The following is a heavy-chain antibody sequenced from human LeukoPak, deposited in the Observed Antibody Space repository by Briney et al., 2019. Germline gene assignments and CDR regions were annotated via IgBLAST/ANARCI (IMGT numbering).Heavy chain of an antibody. Sequence: PGGSLRLSCAASGFTFSSYWMSWVRQAPGKGLEWVANIKQDGSEKYYVDSVKGRFTISRDNAKNSLYLQMNSLRAEDTAVYYCANLRKGYCSSTSCYGWGQGTLVTVSS. CDR2: IKQDGSEK. J-gene: IGHJ4*02. CDR1: GFTFSSYW. D-gene: IGHD2-2*01. CDR3: ANLRKGYCSSTSCYG. V-gene: IGHV3-7*03.